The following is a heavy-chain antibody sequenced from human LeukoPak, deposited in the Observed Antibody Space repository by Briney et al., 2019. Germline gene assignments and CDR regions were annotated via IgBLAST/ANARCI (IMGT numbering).Heavy chain of an antibody. D-gene: IGHD1-26*01. V-gene: IGHV3-74*01. CDR2: MNSEGSTT. J-gene: IGHJ4*02. Sequence: GRSLRLSCAASGFTFSNYWMVWVRQAPGKGLVWVSRMNSEGSTTRYAAAVKGRFTISRDNAKNTLYLQMISLRVEDTAVYYCARPQSGSYFPDYWGQGTLVTVSS. CDR3: ARPQSGSYFPDY. CDR1: GFTFSNYW.